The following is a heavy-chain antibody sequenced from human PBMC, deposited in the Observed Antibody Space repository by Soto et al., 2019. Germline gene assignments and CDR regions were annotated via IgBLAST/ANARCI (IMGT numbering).Heavy chain of an antibody. CDR3: AREGARETAVAPAGIYYSHGMDV. V-gene: IGHV1-18*01. D-gene: IGHD2-2*01. CDR2: ISPYNGNT. CDR1: GYTFTSYG. Sequence: QVQLVQSGAEVKKPGASVKVSCKASGYTFTSYGITWVRQAPGQGLEWMGWISPYNGNTDYAQKFQGRVTMTTDTSTNTAYMEVRSLRYDDTAVYYCAREGARETAVAPAGIYYSHGMDVWGQGTTVTVSS. J-gene: IGHJ6*02.